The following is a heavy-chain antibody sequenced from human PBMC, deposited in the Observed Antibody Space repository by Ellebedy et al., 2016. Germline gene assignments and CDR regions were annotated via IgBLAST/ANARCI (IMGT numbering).Heavy chain of an antibody. CDR2: MYSGGTT. Sequence: GESLKISCAASGFTVSSNYMNWVRQAPGKGLEWVSVMYSGGTTHYVDSVKGRFTISRDKSKNTMFLQMNSLRVEDTAVYYCAFMWRYSYGLDYWGQGTLVTVSS. V-gene: IGHV3-53*01. CDR1: GFTVSSNY. J-gene: IGHJ4*02. CDR3: AFMWRYSYGLDY. D-gene: IGHD5-18*01.